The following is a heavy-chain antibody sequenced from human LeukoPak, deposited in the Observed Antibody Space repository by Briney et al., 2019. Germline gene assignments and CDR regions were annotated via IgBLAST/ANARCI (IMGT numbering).Heavy chain of an antibody. CDR1: AFALSTYT. V-gene: IGHV3-21*01. J-gene: IGHJ6*02. CDR2: INPDSKYI. CDR3: ARDADSSSWSMYYYYGMDV. D-gene: IGHD6-13*01. Sequence: GGSLRLSCAASAFALSTYTMEWVRLAPGKGLEWVSSINPDSKYIYYRDSVRGRFTISRDNAKNSLYLQMNSLRAEDTAVYYCARDADSSSWSMYYYYGMDVWGQGTTVTVSS.